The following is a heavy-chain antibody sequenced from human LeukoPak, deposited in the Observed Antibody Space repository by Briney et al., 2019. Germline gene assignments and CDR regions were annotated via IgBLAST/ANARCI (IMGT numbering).Heavy chain of an antibody. V-gene: IGHV3-21*01. CDR3: ARHTSIAASIVFDP. J-gene: IGHJ5*02. CDR2: ISSSSSYI. Sequence: GGSLRPSCAASGXTFSSYEMNWVRQAPGKGLEWVSSISSSSSYIYYADSVKGRFTISRDNAKNSLYLQMNSLRAEDTAVYYCARHTSIAASIVFDPWGQGTLVTVSS. D-gene: IGHD6-6*01. CDR1: GXTFSSYE.